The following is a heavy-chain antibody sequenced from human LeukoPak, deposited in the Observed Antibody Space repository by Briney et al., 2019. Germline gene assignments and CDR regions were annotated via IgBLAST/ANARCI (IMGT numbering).Heavy chain of an antibody. V-gene: IGHV1-3*01. CDR2: INAGNGDT. J-gene: IGHJ4*02. Sequence: ASVKVSCKASGGTFSSYAISWVRQAPGQGLEWMGWINAGNGDTKYSRKFQGRVTITRDTSATTAYMELSSLRSEDTAVYYCATAHRGYDPVWGSYRSSSYFDYWGQGTLVTVSS. CDR1: GGTFSSYA. CDR3: ATAHRGYDPVWGSYRSSSYFDY. D-gene: IGHD3-16*02.